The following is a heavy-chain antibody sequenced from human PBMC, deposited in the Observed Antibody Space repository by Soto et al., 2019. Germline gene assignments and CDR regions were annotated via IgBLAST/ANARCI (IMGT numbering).Heavy chain of an antibody. J-gene: IGHJ4*02. CDR2: TYYRSKWYN. V-gene: IGHV6-1*01. CDR3: ARKPAGYAYFDY. CDR1: VDSVSSSIAA. Sequence: SQTLSLTCAISVDSVSSSIAAWNWISQSPSRGLEWLGRTYYRSKWYNDYAVSVKSRITINPDTSKNQFSLQLNSVTPEDTAVYYCARKPAGYAYFDYWGQGILVTVS. D-gene: IGHD2-2*01.